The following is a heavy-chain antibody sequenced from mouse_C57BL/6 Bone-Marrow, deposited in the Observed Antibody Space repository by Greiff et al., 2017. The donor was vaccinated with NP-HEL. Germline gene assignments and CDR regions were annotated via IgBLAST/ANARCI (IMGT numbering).Heavy chain of an antibody. J-gene: IGHJ2*01. CDR2: INPGSGGT. V-gene: IGHV1-54*01. CDR3: ARDGYSNPLFY. Sequence: QVQLQQSGAELVRPGTSVKVSCKASGYAFTNYLIEWVKQRPGQGLEWIGVINPGSGGTNYNEKFKGKATLTADKSSSTAYMQLSSLTSEDSAVYFCARDGYSNPLFYWGQGTTLTVSS. D-gene: IGHD2-5*01. CDR1: GYAFTNYL.